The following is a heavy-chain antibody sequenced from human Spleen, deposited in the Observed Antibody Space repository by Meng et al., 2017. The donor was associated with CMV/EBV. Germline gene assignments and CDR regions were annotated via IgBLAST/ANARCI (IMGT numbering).Heavy chain of an antibody. J-gene: IGHJ6*02. Sequence: GGSLRLSCAASGFTFSTYVMSWVRQAPGKGLEWVPAISGSGDSTYYADSVKGRIAISRDNSMKSLYLQMNSLRAEDTALYYCAKENYYGSGRTYYNWARVGYGMDVWGQGTTVTVSS. CDR3: AKENYYGSGRTYYNWARVGYGMDV. CDR2: ISGSGDST. V-gene: IGHV3-23*01. CDR1: GFTFSTYV. D-gene: IGHD3-10*01.